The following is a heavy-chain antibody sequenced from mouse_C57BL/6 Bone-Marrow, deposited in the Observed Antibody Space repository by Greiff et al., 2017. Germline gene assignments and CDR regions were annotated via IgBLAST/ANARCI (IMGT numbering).Heavy chain of an antibody. CDR2: ISDGGSYT. CDR1: GFTFSSYA. Sequence: EVQLVESGGGLVKPGGSLKLSCAASGFTFSSYAMSWVRQTPEKRLEWVATISDGGSYTYYPDNVKGRFTISRDNAKNNLYLQMSHLKSEDTAMYYCARITTVVATEFDYWGQGTTLTVSS. J-gene: IGHJ2*01. V-gene: IGHV5-4*01. D-gene: IGHD1-1*01. CDR3: ARITTVVATEFDY.